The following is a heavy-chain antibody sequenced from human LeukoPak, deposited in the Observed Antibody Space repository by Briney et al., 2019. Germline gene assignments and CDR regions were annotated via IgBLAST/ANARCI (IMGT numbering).Heavy chain of an antibody. J-gene: IGHJ4*02. CDR2: ISWNSGSI. CDR3: AKDISDRSGWFDY. Sequence: PGGSLRLSCAASGFTFDDYAMHWVRQAPGKGLEWVSGISWNSGSIGYADSVKGRFTISRDNAKNSLYLQMNSLRAEDTALYYCAKDISDRSGWFDYWGQGTLVTVSS. D-gene: IGHD6-19*01. CDR1: GFTFDDYA. V-gene: IGHV3-9*01.